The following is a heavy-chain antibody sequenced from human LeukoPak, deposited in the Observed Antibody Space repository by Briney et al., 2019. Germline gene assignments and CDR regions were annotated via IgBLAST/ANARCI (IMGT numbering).Heavy chain of an antibody. Sequence: GGSLRLSCAASGFTFSSYSMNWVRQAPGKGLEWVSYISSSSSTIYYADSVKGRFTISRDNARNSLFLQMNSLRAEDTAVYYCARDLMGYKYHYMDVWGKGTTVTVSS. V-gene: IGHV3-48*04. CDR1: GFTFSSYS. J-gene: IGHJ6*03. CDR3: ARDLMGYKYHYMDV. CDR2: ISSSSSTI. D-gene: IGHD3-10*01.